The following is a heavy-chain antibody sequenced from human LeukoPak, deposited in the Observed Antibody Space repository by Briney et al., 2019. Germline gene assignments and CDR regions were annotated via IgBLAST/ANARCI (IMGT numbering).Heavy chain of an antibody. Sequence: GGSLRLSSAASGFTFSSYGMHWVRQAPGKGLEWVAFIRYDGSNKYYADSVKGRFTISRDNSKNTLYLQMNSLRAEDTAVYYCANTVVPAANTDYWGQGTLVTVSS. CDR3: ANTVVPAANTDY. V-gene: IGHV3-30*02. D-gene: IGHD2-2*01. J-gene: IGHJ4*02. CDR1: GFTFSSYG. CDR2: IRYDGSNK.